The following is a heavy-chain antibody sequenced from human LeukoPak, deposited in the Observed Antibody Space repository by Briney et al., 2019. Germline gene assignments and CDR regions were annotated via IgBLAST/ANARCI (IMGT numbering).Heavy chain of an antibody. V-gene: IGHV3-23*01. CDR2: ISPSGDIT. Sequence: GGSLRLSCAASGFTFSNHGINWVRQAPGKGLEWVSGISPSGDITYYTDSVQGRFTISRDNSKNMMYVQMNSLRAEDTAVYYCARSKWFGESGFDFWGQGTLVTVSS. D-gene: IGHD3-10*01. CDR1: GFTFSNHG. CDR3: ARSKWFGESGFDF. J-gene: IGHJ4*02.